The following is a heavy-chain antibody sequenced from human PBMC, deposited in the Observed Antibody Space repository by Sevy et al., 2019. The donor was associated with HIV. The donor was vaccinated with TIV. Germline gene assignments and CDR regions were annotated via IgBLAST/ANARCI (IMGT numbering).Heavy chain of an antibody. CDR1: GFIFSNYP. CDR3: AKRYCSTITCYDDDFWNPYYFYGLDV. J-gene: IGHJ6*02. CDR2: ISAGGTTT. Sequence: GGSLRLSCAASGFIFSNYPMSWVRHSPGKGLEWVSDISAGGTTTYYADSVEGRFTISRDNSKNTVSLQMNSLGAEDTAIYYCAKRYCSTITCYDDDFWNPYYFYGLDVSGQRISVTVSS. D-gene: IGHD2-2*01. V-gene: IGHV3-23*01.